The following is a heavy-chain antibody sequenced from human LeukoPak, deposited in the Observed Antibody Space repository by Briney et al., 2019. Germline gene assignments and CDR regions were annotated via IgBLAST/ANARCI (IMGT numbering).Heavy chain of an antibody. Sequence: PGGSLRLSCAASGFTFSSYAMHWVRQAPGKGLEWVAVISYDGSNKYYADSVKGRFTISRDNSKNTLYLQMNSLRAEDTAVYYCARDSLNTYYYDSSGYSHAFDIWGQGTMVTVSS. J-gene: IGHJ3*02. D-gene: IGHD3-22*01. V-gene: IGHV3-30-3*01. CDR3: ARDSLNTYYYDSSGYSHAFDI. CDR2: ISYDGSNK. CDR1: GFTFSSYA.